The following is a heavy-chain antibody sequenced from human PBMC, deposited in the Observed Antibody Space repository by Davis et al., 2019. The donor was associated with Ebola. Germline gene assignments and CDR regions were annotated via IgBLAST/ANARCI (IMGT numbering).Heavy chain of an antibody. CDR1: GFTFSSYA. CDR3: AKEGGSSFQGDWYFDL. J-gene: IGHJ2*01. V-gene: IGHV3-23*01. Sequence: GESLKISCAASGFTFSSYAMSWVRQAPGKGLEWVSAISGSGGSTYYADSVKGRFTISRDNSKNTLYLQMNSLRAEDTAVYYCAKEGGSSFQGDWYFDLWGRGTLVTVSS. CDR2: ISGSGGST. D-gene: IGHD6-13*01.